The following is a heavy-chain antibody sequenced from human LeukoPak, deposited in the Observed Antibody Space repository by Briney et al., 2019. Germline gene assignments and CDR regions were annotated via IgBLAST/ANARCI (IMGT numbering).Heavy chain of an antibody. CDR2: ISGSGGST. CDR1: GFTFSSYA. D-gene: IGHD3-10*01. J-gene: IGHJ5*02. V-gene: IGHV3-23*01. CDR3: ARDPMVRGGMDWFDP. Sequence: GGSLRLPCAASGFTFSSYAMSWVRQAPGKGLEWVSAISGSGGSTYYADSVKGRFTISRDNSKNTLYLQMNSLRAEDTAVYYCARDPMVRGGMDWFDPWGQGTLVTVSS.